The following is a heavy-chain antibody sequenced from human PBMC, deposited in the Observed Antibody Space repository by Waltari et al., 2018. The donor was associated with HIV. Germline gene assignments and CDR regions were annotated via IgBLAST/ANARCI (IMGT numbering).Heavy chain of an antibody. CDR1: GFTFDDYA. CDR2: ISWNSGSI. CDR3: AKDTIGSGWYGSGSWFDP. D-gene: IGHD6-19*01. V-gene: IGHV3-9*01. Sequence: EVQLVESGGGLVQPGRSLRLSCAASGFTFDDYAMHWVRQAPGKGLEWVSGISWNSGSIGYADSVKGRFTISRDNAKNSLYLQMISLRAEDTALYYCAKDTIGSGWYGSGSWFDPWGQGTLVTVSS. J-gene: IGHJ5*02.